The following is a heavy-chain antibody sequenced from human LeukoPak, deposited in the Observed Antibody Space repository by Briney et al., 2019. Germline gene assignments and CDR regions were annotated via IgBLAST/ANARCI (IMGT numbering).Heavy chain of an antibody. CDR2: IIPIFGTA. D-gene: IGHD2-2*01. CDR1: GGTFSSYA. Sequence: GASVKVSCKASGGTFSSYAISWVRQAPGQGLEWMGGIIPIFGTANYAQKFQGRVTITADKSTSTDYMELSSLRSEDTAVYYCARVRYCSSTSCRNFYYYYGMDVWGKGTTVTVSS. CDR3: ARVRYCSSTSCRNFYYYYGMDV. V-gene: IGHV1-69*06. J-gene: IGHJ6*04.